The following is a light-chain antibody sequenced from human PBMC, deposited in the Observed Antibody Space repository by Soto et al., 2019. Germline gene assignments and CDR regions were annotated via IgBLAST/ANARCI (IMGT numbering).Light chain of an antibody. CDR1: QSVSSSY. V-gene: IGKV3-20*01. Sequence: EIVLTQSPATLSLSPGERATLSCRASQSVSSSYLAWYQQKPGQAPRLLIYGASSRATGIPDRFSGSGSGTDFTLTISRLEPEDFGVYYCQQYGSSRTFGQGTKVEIK. CDR3: QQYGSSRT. CDR2: GAS. J-gene: IGKJ1*01.